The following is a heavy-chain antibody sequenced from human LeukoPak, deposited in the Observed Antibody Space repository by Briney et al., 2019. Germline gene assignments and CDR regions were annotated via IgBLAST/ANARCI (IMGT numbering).Heavy chain of an antibody. V-gene: IGHV4-61*01. CDR1: GGSISSGSYY. Sequence: PSETLSLTCTVSGGSISSGSYYWSWIRQPPGKGLEWIGYIYYSGSTNYNPSLKSRVTISVDTSKNQFSLKLSSVTAADTAVYYCARAGSYSSSSYYYYYYMDVWGKGTTVTVSS. D-gene: IGHD6-6*01. CDR3: ARAGSYSSSSYYYYYYMDV. CDR2: IYYSGST. J-gene: IGHJ6*03.